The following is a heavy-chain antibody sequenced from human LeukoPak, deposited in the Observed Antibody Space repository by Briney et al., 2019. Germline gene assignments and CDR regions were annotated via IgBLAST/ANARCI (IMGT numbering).Heavy chain of an antibody. CDR2: MNPNSGNT. Sequence: ASVKVSCKASGYTFTSYDINWVRQATGQGLEWTGWMNPNSGNTGHAQKFQGRVTMTRNTSISTAYMELSSLRSEDTAVYYCAREAGRDDYYYYGMDVWGQGTTVTVSS. J-gene: IGHJ6*02. CDR3: AREAGRDDYYYYGMDV. CDR1: GYTFTSYD. D-gene: IGHD6-19*01. V-gene: IGHV1-8*01.